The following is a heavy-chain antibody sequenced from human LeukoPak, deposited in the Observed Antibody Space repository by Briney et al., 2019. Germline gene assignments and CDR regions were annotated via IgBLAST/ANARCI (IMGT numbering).Heavy chain of an antibody. CDR2: VSHSGTT. Sequence: SETLSLTCDVSGASISATNWWTWVRLPPGKGLEWIGEVSHSGTTNYSPSLQGRVRLSVDRATNQFSVRLTSVTAADTAVYYCATEPTVAGVIWGQGTMVTVSS. J-gene: IGHJ3*02. CDR1: GASISATNW. CDR3: ATEPTVAGVI. D-gene: IGHD4-23*01. V-gene: IGHV4-4*02.